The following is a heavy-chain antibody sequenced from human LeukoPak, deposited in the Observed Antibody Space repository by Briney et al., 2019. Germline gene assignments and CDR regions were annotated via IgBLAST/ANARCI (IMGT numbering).Heavy chain of an antibody. J-gene: IGHJ4*02. CDR2: INPNSGGT. CDR3: ARATTPGAQLGIDY. V-gene: IGHV1-2*02. Sequence: ASVKVSCKASGYTFTGYYMHWVRQAPGQGLEWMGWINPNSGGTNYAQKFQGRVTMTRDTSISTAYMELSRLRSDDKAVYYCARATTPGAQLGIDYWGQGTLVTVSS. D-gene: IGHD3-16*01. CDR1: GYTFTGYY.